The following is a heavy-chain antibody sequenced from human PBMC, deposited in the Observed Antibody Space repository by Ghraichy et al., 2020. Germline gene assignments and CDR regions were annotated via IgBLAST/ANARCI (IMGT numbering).Heavy chain of an antibody. Sequence: GGSLRLSCAVSGFTFSSYGMHWVRQAPGKGLEWVAVISYDGTNKYYADSVKGRFTISRGNSKNTLYLQMNSLRAEDTAVYYCAKAPYCSSTSCYTGVLTGMDVWGQGTTVTVSS. CDR1: GFTFSSYG. CDR3: AKAPYCSSTSCYTGVLTGMDV. D-gene: IGHD2-2*02. CDR2: ISYDGTNK. V-gene: IGHV3-30*18. J-gene: IGHJ6*02.